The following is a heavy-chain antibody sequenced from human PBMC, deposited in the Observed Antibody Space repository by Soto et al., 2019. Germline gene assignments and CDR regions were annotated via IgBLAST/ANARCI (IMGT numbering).Heavy chain of an antibody. D-gene: IGHD4-17*01. CDR2: ISGSGGTT. V-gene: IGHV3-23*01. CDR1: GFTFRSYA. Sequence: EVQLLESGGGLVQPGGSLRLSCAASGFTFRSYAMSWVRQAPGKGLGWVSTISGSGGTTYYADSVKGRFTISRDNSKNMLYVEMNIVRAENTAVYYCVKGPLYGYYVYGWGQGTLVTVSS. CDR3: VKGPLYGYYVYG. J-gene: IGHJ4*02.